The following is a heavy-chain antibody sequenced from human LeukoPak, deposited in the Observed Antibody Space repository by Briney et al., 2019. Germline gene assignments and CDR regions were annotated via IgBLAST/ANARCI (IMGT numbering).Heavy chain of an antibody. Sequence: SGPTLVNPTQTLTLICTFSGFSLSTSGINVGCIRQPPGKALESLPLIYWDDDKRYSPSLKSRLTISKDTSKNQVVLTMTNMDPVDTATYYCAHSPTSYYDSSAYSDWGQGTLVTVSS. V-gene: IGHV2-5*02. D-gene: IGHD3-22*01. CDR1: GFSLSTSGIN. CDR2: IYWDDDK. CDR3: AHSPTSYYDSSAYSD. J-gene: IGHJ4*02.